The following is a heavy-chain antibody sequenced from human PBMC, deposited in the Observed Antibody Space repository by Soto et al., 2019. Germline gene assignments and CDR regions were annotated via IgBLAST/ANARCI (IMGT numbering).Heavy chain of an antibody. D-gene: IGHD6-25*01. CDR3: AREMWTRSGPQNFFDY. CDR2: ISPSSGYT. CDR1: GYSFTTYG. V-gene: IGHV1-18*01. Sequence: QVQLVQSEGEMKRPGASVKVSCKASGYSFTTYGFCWVRQVPGQGLEWMGYISPSSGYTTYAPNLQDRVIMTTDSSTTTVYMELRSLRSDDTAVYYCAREMWTRSGPQNFFDYWGQGALVTVSS. J-gene: IGHJ4*02.